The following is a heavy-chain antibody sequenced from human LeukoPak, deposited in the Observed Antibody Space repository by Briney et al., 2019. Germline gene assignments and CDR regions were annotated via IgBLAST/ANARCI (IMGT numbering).Heavy chain of an antibody. V-gene: IGHV1-2*02. Sequence: ASVKVSCKASGYTFTGYYMHWVRQAPGQGLEWMGWINPNSGGTNYAQKFQGRVTMTRDTSISTAYMELSRLRSDDTAVYYCAREQYYDSSGYYLLYWGQGTLVTVSS. J-gene: IGHJ4*02. CDR1: GYTFTGYY. CDR2: INPNSGGT. CDR3: AREQYYDSSGYYLLY. D-gene: IGHD3-22*01.